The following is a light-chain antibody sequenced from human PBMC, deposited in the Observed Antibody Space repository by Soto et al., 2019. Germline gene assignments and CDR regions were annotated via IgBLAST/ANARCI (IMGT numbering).Light chain of an antibody. CDR3: SSFTSSTTPV. CDR1: SSDVGGYNY. J-gene: IGLJ2*01. V-gene: IGLV2-14*01. Sequence: QSALTQPASVSGSPGQSITISCTGTSSDVGGYNYVSWYQQHPGKAPQLMIYDVSNRPSGVSNLFSGSKSGNTASLTISGLQAEAEAYYYCSSFTSSTTPVFGGGTKLTVL. CDR2: DVS.